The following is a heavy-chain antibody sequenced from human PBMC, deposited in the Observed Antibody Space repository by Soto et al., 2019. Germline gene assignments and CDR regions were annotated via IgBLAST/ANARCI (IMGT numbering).Heavy chain of an antibody. CDR2: MNPNSGNT. CDR1: GGTISSYA. J-gene: IGHJ4*02. CDR3: ARGGVFFFAAPTNPFDY. V-gene: IGHV1-8*02. D-gene: IGHD3-10*01. Sequence: ASVKVSCKASGGTISSYAISWVRQAPGQGLEWMGWMNPNSGNTGYAQKFQGRVTMTRNTSISTAYMELSSLRSEDTAVYYCARGGVFFFAAPTNPFDYWGQGTLVTVSS.